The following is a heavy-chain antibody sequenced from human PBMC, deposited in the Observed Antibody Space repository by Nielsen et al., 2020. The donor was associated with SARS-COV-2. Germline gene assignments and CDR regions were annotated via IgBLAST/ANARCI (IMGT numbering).Heavy chain of an antibody. Sequence: GGSLRLSCAASGFTFSSYWMSWVRQAPGKGLEWVANIKQDGSEKYYVDSVKGRFTISRDNAKNSLYLQMNSLRAEDTAVYYCARLNGGDYDQGYYYYYGMDVWGQGTTVTVSS. CDR2: IKQDGSEK. CDR3: ARLNGGDYDQGYYYYYGMDV. CDR1: GFTFSSYW. J-gene: IGHJ6*02. V-gene: IGHV3-7*01. D-gene: IGHD4-17*01.